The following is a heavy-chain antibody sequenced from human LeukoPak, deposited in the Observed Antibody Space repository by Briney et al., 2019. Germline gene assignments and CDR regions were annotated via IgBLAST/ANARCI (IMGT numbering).Heavy chain of an antibody. J-gene: IGHJ3*02. CDR2: INHSGST. Sequence: SETLSLTCAVYGGSFSGYYWSWIRQPPGKGLEWIGEINHSGSTNYNPSLKSRVTISVDTSKNQFSLKLSSVTAADTAVYYCARIRIVARGFDIWGQGTMVTVSS. CDR3: ARIRIVARGFDI. CDR1: GGSFSGYY. V-gene: IGHV4-34*01. D-gene: IGHD3-22*01.